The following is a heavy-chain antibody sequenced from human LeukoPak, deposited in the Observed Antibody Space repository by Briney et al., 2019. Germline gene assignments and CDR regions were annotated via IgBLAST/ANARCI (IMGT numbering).Heavy chain of an antibody. J-gene: IGHJ5*02. CDR2: ISGSGANT. Sequence: GGSLRLSCAASGFTFSCYAMNWVRQAPGKGLEWVSTISGSGANTYYADSVKGRFTISRDNSKNTLYLQMNSLRAEDTAVYYCARDNCSGGSGYSGFDPWGQGTLVTVSS. V-gene: IGHV3-23*01. D-gene: IGHD2-15*01. CDR3: ARDNCSGGSGYSGFDP. CDR1: GFTFSCYA.